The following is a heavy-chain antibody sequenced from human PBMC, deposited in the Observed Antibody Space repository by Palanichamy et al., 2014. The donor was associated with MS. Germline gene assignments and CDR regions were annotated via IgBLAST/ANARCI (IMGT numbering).Heavy chain of an antibody. Sequence: QSGAEVKKPGASVKVSCKASGYTFTSYGISWVRQAPGQGLEWMGWISAYNGNTNYAQKLQGRVTMTTDTSTSTAYMELRSLRSDDTAVYYCAREGGQDIVVVPAAKTSYYYYYGMDVWGQGTTVTVSS. CDR2: ISAYNGNT. J-gene: IGHJ6*02. CDR3: AREGGQDIVVVPAAKTSYYYYYGMDV. CDR1: GYTFTSYG. D-gene: IGHD2-2*01. V-gene: IGHV1-18*01.